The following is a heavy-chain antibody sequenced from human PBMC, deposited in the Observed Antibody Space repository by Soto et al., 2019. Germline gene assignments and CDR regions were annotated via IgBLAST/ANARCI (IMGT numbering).Heavy chain of an antibody. CDR3: AKGRRMDFWSFWVN. CDR1: AFTFSSYA. Sequence: WGSLRLSCAPSAFTFSSYAMSWVRQAPGKRLEWVSAISGSGGSTYYADSVKGRFTISRDNSKNTPYLQMNRLRAEDTAVYYCAKGRRMDFWSFWVNWGQGTLVTVSS. V-gene: IGHV3-23*01. D-gene: IGHD3-3*01. CDR2: ISGSGGST. J-gene: IGHJ4*02.